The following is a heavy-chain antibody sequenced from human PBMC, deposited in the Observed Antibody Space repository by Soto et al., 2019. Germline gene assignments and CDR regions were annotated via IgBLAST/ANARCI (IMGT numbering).Heavy chain of an antibody. Sequence: VGSLRLSCASSVFTFSSYAMSCVRHSPGKWLEWVSAISGSGGSTYYADSVKGRFTISRDNSKNTLYLQMNSLRAEDTAVYYCAKVAPGRMITFGGVIAPFEYWGQGTLVSVSS. CDR3: AKVAPGRMITFGGVIAPFEY. CDR2: ISGSGGST. J-gene: IGHJ4*02. CDR1: VFTFSSYA. D-gene: IGHD3-16*02. V-gene: IGHV3-23*01.